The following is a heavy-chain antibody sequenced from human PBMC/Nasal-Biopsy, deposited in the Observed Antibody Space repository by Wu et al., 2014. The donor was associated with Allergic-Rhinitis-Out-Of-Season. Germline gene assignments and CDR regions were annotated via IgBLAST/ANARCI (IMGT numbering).Heavy chain of an antibody. CDR3: ASAPLVPFGGSAFDI. Sequence: IYGSGFTQYNPSLKSRVTISVDSSKNQFSLNLTSVTAADAAVYYCASAPLVPFGGSAFDIWGPRDNGHRLF. V-gene: IGHV4-39*07. CDR2: IYGSGFT. J-gene: IGHJ3*02. D-gene: IGHD3-16*01.